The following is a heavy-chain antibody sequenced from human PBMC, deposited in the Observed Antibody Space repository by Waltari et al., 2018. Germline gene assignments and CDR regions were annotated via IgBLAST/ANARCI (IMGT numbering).Heavy chain of an antibody. Sequence: EVQLVESGGGLVKPGGSLRLSCAASGFTFSSYSMNWVRQAPGKGLEWVSSIRSSSSYIYYADSVKGRFTISRDNAKNSLYLQMNSLRAEDTAVYYCASFDYYGSGSRGGYYGMDVWGQGTTVTVSS. D-gene: IGHD3-10*01. CDR3: ASFDYYGSGSRGGYYGMDV. CDR1: GFTFSSYS. CDR2: IRSSSSYI. J-gene: IGHJ6*02. V-gene: IGHV3-21*01.